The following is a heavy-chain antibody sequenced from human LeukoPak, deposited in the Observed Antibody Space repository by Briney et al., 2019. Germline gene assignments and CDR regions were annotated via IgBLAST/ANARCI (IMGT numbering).Heavy chain of an antibody. J-gene: IGHJ6*03. V-gene: IGHV4-34*01. Sequence: SETLSLTCAVYVGSFSGYYWSWIRQPPGKGLEWIGEINHSGSTNYNPSLKSRVTISVDTSKNQFSLKLSSVTAADTAVYYCARVDYSNYGYYYYYMDVWGKGTTVTVSS. CDR3: ARVDYSNYGYYYYYMDV. CDR2: INHSGST. CDR1: VGSFSGYY. D-gene: IGHD4-11*01.